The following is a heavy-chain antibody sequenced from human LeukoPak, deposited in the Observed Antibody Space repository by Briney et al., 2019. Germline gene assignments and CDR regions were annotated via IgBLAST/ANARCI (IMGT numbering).Heavy chain of an antibody. J-gene: IGHJ5*02. CDR3: ARVTVGGYYGSGSPGPLSDP. V-gene: IGHV4-39*07. CDR1: GGSISSSSYY. Sequence: SETLSLTCTVSGGSISSSSYYWGWIRQPPGKGLEWIGSIYYSGSTYYNPSLKSRVTISVDTSKNQFSLKLSSVTAADTAVYYCARVTVGGYYGSGSPGPLSDPWGQGTLVTVSS. D-gene: IGHD3-10*01. CDR2: IYYSGST.